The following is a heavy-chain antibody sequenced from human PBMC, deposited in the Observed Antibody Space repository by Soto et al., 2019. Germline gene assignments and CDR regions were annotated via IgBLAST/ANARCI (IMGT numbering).Heavy chain of an antibody. D-gene: IGHD3-10*01. V-gene: IGHV3-74*01. J-gene: IGHJ4*02. Sequence: GGSLRISCAASGFIFKMYWMHWVRQGPGKGLVWISRIYNDGTYSDYADSVRGRFTISRDNVNDTPYLQMNNLRAEDSGLYYCTRGPRPISTGTGAYWGQGTQVTVYS. CDR2: IYNDGTYS. CDR1: GFIFKMYW. CDR3: TRGPRPISTGTGAY.